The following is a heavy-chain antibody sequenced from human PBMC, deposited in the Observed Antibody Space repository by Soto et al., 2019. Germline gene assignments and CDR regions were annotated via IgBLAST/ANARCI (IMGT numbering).Heavy chain of an antibody. J-gene: IGHJ4*01. D-gene: IGHD3-16*01. CDR1: GYTFAAYY. CDR2: IFPNSVGST. V-gene: IGHV1-2*02. Sequence: ASVKVSCKTSGYTFAAYYLHWVRQAPGQGLEWMGFIFPNSVGSTTSAPQFEGRVTMIRDSSLSTAYLELSGLTSEDTGVYYCAKDEGGIFDSWGQGTLVTVSS. CDR3: AKDEGGIFDS.